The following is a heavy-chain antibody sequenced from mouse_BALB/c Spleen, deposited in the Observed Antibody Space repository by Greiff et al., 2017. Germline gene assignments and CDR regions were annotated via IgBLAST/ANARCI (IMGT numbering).Heavy chain of an antibody. CDR3: ARSSWDDAMDY. Sequence: QVTLKVSGPGILQPSQTLSLTCSFSGFSLSTSGMGVSWIRQPSGKGLEWLAHIYWDDDKRYNPSLKSRLTISKDTSRNQVFLKITSVDTADTATYYCARSSWDDAMDYWGQGTSVTVSS. CDR2: IYWDDDK. CDR1: GFSLSTSGMG. J-gene: IGHJ4*01. V-gene: IGHV8-12*01. D-gene: IGHD4-1*01.